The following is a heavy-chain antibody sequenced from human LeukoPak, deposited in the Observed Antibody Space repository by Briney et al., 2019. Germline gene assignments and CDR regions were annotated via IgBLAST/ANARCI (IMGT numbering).Heavy chain of an antibody. CDR3: AKEANILTGYYLGEFDY. CDR1: GFTFSSYA. Sequence: PGGSLRLSCAASGFTFSSYAMSWVRQVPGKGLEWVSAISGSGGSTYYADSVKGRFTISRDNSKNTLYLQMNSLRAEDTAVYYCAKEANILTGYYLGEFDYWGQGTLVTVSS. CDR2: ISGSGGST. D-gene: IGHD3-9*01. J-gene: IGHJ4*02. V-gene: IGHV3-23*01.